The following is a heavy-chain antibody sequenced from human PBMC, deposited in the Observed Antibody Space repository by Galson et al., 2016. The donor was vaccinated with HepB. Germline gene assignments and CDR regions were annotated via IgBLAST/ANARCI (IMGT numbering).Heavy chain of an antibody. CDR3: AKMDCGRDCPRDY. Sequence: SLRLSCAASGFTFSTYGMDWVRQAPGKGLEWVAVISFDGSYKYYADSVKGRFTISRDNSKNTLYLQMNSLRAEDTAVYYCAKMDCGRDCPRDYWGQGTLVTVSS. CDR1: GFTFSTYG. CDR2: ISFDGSYK. J-gene: IGHJ4*02. D-gene: IGHD2-21*02. V-gene: IGHV3-30*18.